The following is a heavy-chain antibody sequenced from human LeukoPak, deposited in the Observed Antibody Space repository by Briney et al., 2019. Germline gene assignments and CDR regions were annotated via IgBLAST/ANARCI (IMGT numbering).Heavy chain of an antibody. CDR1: GFTFSTFS. CDR3: AREGAAAGSFDY. J-gene: IGHJ4*02. Sequence: PGGSLRLSCAASGFTFSTFSVNWVRQAPGKGLEWVSYISSSSSAIHYADSVKGRFTISRDNAKNSLYLQMNSLRAEDTAVYYCAREGAAAGSFDYWGQGTLVTVSS. D-gene: IGHD6-13*01. V-gene: IGHV3-48*01. CDR2: ISSSSSAI.